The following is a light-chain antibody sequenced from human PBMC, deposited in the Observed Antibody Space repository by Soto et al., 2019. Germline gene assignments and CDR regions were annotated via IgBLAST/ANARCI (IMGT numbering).Light chain of an antibody. CDR3: QQYNSYSQT. J-gene: IGKJ1*01. Sequence: DIQMTQSPSTLSASVGDRVTITCRASQSISNWLAWYQQKPGKAPKLLIYKASSLESGVPSRFSGSGSGREFTLTISSLQPDDFETYYCQQYNSYSQTLGQGTKVDIK. CDR1: QSISNW. CDR2: KAS. V-gene: IGKV1-5*03.